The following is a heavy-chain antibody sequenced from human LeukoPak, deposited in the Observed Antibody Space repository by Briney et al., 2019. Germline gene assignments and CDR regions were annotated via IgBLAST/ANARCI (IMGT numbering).Heavy chain of an antibody. V-gene: IGHV4-59*01. CDR3: ARENPSGYYNRPIDY. CDR1: GASISSYY. D-gene: IGHD3-22*01. J-gene: IGHJ4*02. CDR2: IYYSGSI. Sequence: PSQTLSLTCAVSGASISSYYWSWIRQPPGKGLEWIGDIYYSGSIKYNPSLKSRVTMSVDTSKNQFSLKLSSVTAADTAIYYCARENPSGYYNRPIDYWGQGTLVTVSS.